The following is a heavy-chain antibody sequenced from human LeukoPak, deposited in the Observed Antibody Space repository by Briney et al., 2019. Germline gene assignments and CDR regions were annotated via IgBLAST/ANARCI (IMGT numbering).Heavy chain of an antibody. CDR2: IIPILGIA. CDR1: GGTFSSYT. Sequence: SVKVSCKASGGTFSSYTISWVRQAPGQGLEWMGRIIPILGIANYAQKFQGRVTITADKSTSTAYMELSSLRSEDTAVYYCARADVTYYYDSSGYYAGLYFDYWGQGTLVTVSS. D-gene: IGHD3-22*01. J-gene: IGHJ4*02. V-gene: IGHV1-69*02. CDR3: ARADVTYYYDSSGYYAGLYFDY.